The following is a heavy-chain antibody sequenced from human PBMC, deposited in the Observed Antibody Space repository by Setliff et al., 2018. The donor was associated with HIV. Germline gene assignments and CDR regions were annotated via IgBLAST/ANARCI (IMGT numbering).Heavy chain of an antibody. CDR1: GYSFTTYW. CDR3: ARQGSSGWYGHDAFDI. V-gene: IGHV5-51*01. Sequence: PGESLKISCKGSGYSFTTYWIGWVRQMPGKGLEWMGIIYPYDSDTRYNPSFQGHVTISADKSISTAYVQWSGLKASDTAIYYCARQGSSGWYGHDAFDIWGQGTMVTVSS. J-gene: IGHJ3*02. CDR2: IYPYDSDT. D-gene: IGHD6-19*01.